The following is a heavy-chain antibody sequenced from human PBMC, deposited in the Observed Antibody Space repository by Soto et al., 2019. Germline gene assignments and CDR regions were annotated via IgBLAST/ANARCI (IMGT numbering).Heavy chain of an antibody. CDR3: ARDPVVEPASMEVDY. V-gene: IGHV1-46*03. Sequence: ASVKVSCKAFGYIFTSYYIHWVRRAPGHGLEWMGIINPSGGTTRYAEKFQGRVTMTRDTSTTTAYMQLSSLTFEDTAVYYCARDPVVEPASMEVDYWGQGTLV. CDR1: GYIFTSYY. J-gene: IGHJ4*02. D-gene: IGHD2-2*01. CDR2: INPSGGTT.